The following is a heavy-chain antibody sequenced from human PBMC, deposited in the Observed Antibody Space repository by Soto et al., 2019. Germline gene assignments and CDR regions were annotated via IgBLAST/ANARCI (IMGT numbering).Heavy chain of an antibody. D-gene: IGHD1-26*01. Sequence: GGSLRLSCAASGFTFTNYAMTWVRQTPGKGLEWVSGISASGGLKYYADSVRGRFTVSRDNSKNIPYLQMDNLRDEDTALYYCAREVGAPSGWLDPWGQGTQVTVSS. CDR3: AREVGAPSGWLDP. V-gene: IGHV3-23*01. J-gene: IGHJ5*02. CDR2: ISASGGLK. CDR1: GFTFTNYA.